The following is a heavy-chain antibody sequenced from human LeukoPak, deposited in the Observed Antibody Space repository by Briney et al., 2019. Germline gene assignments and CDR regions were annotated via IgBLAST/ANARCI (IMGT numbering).Heavy chain of an antibody. V-gene: IGHV4-59*08. Sequence: SETLSLTCSVSVGSISSYYGSWIRKPSEKGPYWNGYNYYSGSTNYNPSLKSRVTISVDTSKNQFSLKLSSVTAADTAVYYCARHPSGSGWIRAAFDIWGQGTMVTVSS. D-gene: IGHD6-19*01. CDR3: ARHPSGSGWIRAAFDI. CDR2: NYYSGST. J-gene: IGHJ3*02. CDR1: VGSISSYY.